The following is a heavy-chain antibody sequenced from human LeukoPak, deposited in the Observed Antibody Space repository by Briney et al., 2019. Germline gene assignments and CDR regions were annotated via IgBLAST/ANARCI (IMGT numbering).Heavy chain of an antibody. J-gene: IGHJ4*02. CDR1: GFTFDDYA. D-gene: IGHD3-9*01. V-gene: IGHV3-9*01. CDR2: TSWDSGSI. CDR3: ARDEPYYDILTGYSLDY. Sequence: PGGSLRLSCAASGFTFDDYAMHWVRQAPGKGLEWVSGTSWDSGSIGYADSVKGRFTISRDNSKNTLYLQMNSLRAEDTAVYYCARDEPYYDILTGYSLDYWGQGTLVTVSS.